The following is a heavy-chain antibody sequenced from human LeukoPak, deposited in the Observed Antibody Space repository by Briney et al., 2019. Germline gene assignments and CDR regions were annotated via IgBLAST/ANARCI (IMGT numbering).Heavy chain of an antibody. V-gene: IGHV4-30-2*01. J-gene: IGHJ4*02. CDR2: IYHSGST. CDR3: AKWGDYDGLTGYYDSDC. D-gene: IGHD3-9*01. CDR1: GGSISSGGYS. Sequence: SQTLSLTCAVSGGSISSGGYSWSWIRQPPGKGLEWIGYIYHSGSTYYNPSLKSRVTISVDRSKNQFSLKLSSVTAADTAVYYCAKWGDYDGLTGYYDSDCWGQGTLVTVSS.